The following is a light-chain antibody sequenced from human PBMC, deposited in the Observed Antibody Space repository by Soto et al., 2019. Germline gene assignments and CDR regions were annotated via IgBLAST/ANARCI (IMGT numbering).Light chain of an antibody. CDR3: KQYKEWPPFT. CDR1: QSVSSN. CDR2: GAS. V-gene: IGKV3-15*01. Sequence: EIVTTQSPATLSVSPGEGVTLSCRASQSVSSNLAWYQQKPGQAPRLLIYGASTRATGIPARFSGSGSGTEFTLSISSLQSEDFAVYYCKQYKEWPPFTFGQGTRLEIK. J-gene: IGKJ5*01.